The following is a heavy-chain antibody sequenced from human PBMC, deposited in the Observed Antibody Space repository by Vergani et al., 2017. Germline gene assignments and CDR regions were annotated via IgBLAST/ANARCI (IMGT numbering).Heavy chain of an antibody. Sequence: QVQLQQWGAGLLKPSETLSLTCAVYGGSFSGYYWSWIRQPPGKGLEWIGEINHSGSTNYNPSLKSRVTISVDTSKNQFSLKLSSVTAADTAVYYCTTGGGSSSLYYYYYGMDVWGQGTTVTVSS. CDR1: GGSFSGYY. V-gene: IGHV4-34*01. CDR2: INHSGST. D-gene: IGHD6-6*01. J-gene: IGHJ6*02. CDR3: TTGGGSSSLYYYYYGMDV.